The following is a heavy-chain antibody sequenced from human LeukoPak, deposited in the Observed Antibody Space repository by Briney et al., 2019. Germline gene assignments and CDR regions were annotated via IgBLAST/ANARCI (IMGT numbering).Heavy chain of an antibody. CDR1: GYTFTGYY. Sequence: ASVKVSCKASGYTFTGYYMHWVRQAPGQSLEWMGWINTGNGETKYSQEFQGRVSITRDAPARTAYMELSGLRSDDLAVYYCARDQEYHSGYVLDYWGQGTLVTVSS. CDR2: INTGNGET. J-gene: IGHJ4*02. V-gene: IGHV1-3*03. D-gene: IGHD5-12*01. CDR3: ARDQEYHSGYVLDY.